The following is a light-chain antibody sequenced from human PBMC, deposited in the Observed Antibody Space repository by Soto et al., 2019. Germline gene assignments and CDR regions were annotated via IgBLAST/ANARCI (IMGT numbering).Light chain of an antibody. J-gene: IGKJ5*01. CDR1: QGISSY. CDR3: QQLLSYPIT. CDR2: AAS. V-gene: IGKV1-9*01. Sequence: DIQLTQSPSFLSASVGDRVTRTCRASQGISSYLAWYQQKPGKAPKLLIYAASTLQSGVPLRFSGSGSGTSFTLTISSLQPEDFATYYCQQLLSYPITFGQGTRLDIK.